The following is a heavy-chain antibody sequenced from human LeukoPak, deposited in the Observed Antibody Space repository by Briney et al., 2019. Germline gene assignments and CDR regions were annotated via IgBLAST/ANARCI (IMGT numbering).Heavy chain of an antibody. J-gene: IGHJ5*02. V-gene: IGHV4-30-2*01. CDR1: GGSISSGGYY. D-gene: IGHD6-13*01. CDR3: AREQKEQQLGFDP. CDR2: IYHSGST. Sequence: SETLSLTCTVSGGSISSGGYYWSWIRQPPGKGLEWIGYIYHSGSTYYNPSLKSRVTISVDRSKNQFSLKLSSVTAADTAVYYCAREQKEQQLGFDPWGQGTLVTVSS.